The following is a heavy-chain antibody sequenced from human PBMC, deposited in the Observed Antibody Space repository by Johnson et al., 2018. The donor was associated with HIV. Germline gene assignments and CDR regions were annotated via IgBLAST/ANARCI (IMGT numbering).Heavy chain of an antibody. CDR3: AKPRLQLWLGDAFDI. V-gene: IGHV3-30*04. CDR1: GFTFSSYA. CDR2: ISYDGSNK. J-gene: IGHJ3*02. Sequence: QVQLVESGGGVVQPGRSLRLSCAASGFTFSSYAMHWVRQAPGKGLEWVAVISYDGSNKYYADSVKGRFTISRDNSKNTLYLQMNSLRAEDTAVYYLAKPRLQLWLGDAFDIWGQGTMVTVSS. D-gene: IGHD5-18*01.